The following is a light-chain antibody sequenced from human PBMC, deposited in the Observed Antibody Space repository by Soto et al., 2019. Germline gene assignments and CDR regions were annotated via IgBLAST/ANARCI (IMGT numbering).Light chain of an antibody. J-gene: IGKJ2*01. CDR2: GAS. CDR3: QQCNNWPMYT. Sequence: ETVMTQSPATLSVSPGERATLSCRASQSVSSNLAWYQQKPGQAPRLLIYGASTRATGIPARFSGSGSGTEFTLTISSLQSEDFAVYYCQQCNNWPMYTFGQGTKLEIK. CDR1: QSVSSN. V-gene: IGKV3-15*01.